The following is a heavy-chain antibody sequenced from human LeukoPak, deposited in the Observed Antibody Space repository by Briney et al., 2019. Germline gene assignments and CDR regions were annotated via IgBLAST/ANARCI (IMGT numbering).Heavy chain of an antibody. J-gene: IGHJ3*02. CDR2: IKSNADGGTT. CDR1: GFTFSNAW. D-gene: IGHD1-1*01. V-gene: IGHV3-15*01. CDR3: TTLWRNDAFDI. Sequence: PGGSLRLSCAASGFTFSNAWMTWVRQAPGKGLEWVGRIKSNADGGTTDYAAPVKGRFITSRDDSKNTLYLQMNSLKTEDTAVYYCTTLWRNDAFDIWGQGTMVSVSS.